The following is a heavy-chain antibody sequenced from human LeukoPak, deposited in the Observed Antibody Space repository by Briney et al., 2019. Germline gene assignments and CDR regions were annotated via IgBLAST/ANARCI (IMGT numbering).Heavy chain of an antibody. CDR3: AKETGSRGSYYGELMGGDFDY. V-gene: IGHV3-7*01. Sequence: GGSLRLSCAASGFTFSRYWISWVRQAPGKGLEWVANIKKDGSEKYYVDSVKGRFTISRDNAKNSLHLQMNSVRAEDPAVYYCAKETGSRGSYYGELMGGDFDYWGEGTLVTVSS. CDR2: IKKDGSEK. J-gene: IGHJ4*02. D-gene: IGHD1-26*01. CDR1: GFTFSRYW.